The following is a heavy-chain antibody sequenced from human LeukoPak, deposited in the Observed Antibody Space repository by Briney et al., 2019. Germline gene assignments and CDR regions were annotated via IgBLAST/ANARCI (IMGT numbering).Heavy chain of an antibody. CDR3: ARPGYCSGGSCPGGRYLDL. D-gene: IGHD2-15*01. CDR2: INHSGST. J-gene: IGHJ2*01. V-gene: IGHV4-34*01. CDR1: GGSFSGYY. Sequence: PSETLSLTCAVYGGSFSGYYWSWIRQPPGKGLEWIGEINHSGSTNYNPSLKSRVTISVDTSKNQFSLRLSSVTAADRAVYYCARPGYCSGGSCPGGRYLDLWGRGTLVTVSS.